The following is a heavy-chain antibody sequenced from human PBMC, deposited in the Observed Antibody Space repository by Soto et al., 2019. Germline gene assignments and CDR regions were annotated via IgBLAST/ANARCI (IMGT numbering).Heavy chain of an antibody. J-gene: IGHJ6*02. D-gene: IGHD2-2*01. CDR2: IIPIFGTA. CDR3: ARDPRYCSSTSCYGGNYYYYGMDV. CDR1: GGTFSSYA. Sequence: SVKVSCKASGGTFSSYAISWVRQAPGQGLEWMGGIIPIFGTANYAQKFQGRVTITADESTSTAYMELSSLRSEDTAVYYCARDPRYCSSTSCYGGNYYYYGMDVWAKGPRSPSP. V-gene: IGHV1-69*13.